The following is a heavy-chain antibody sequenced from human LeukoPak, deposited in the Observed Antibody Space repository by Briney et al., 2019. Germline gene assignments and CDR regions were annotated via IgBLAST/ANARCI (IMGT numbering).Heavy chain of an antibody. CDR1: GFTFSNAW. Sequence: GGSLRLSCAPSGFTFSNAWMSCVRPAPGGGLEWVGLIRDKLDGGKTDYAAPVKGRFTISRDDSKSMLYLQMNSLKTEDTAVYYCTTDNAPGMDVWGQGTTVTVSS. CDR2: IRDKLDGGKT. D-gene: IGHD2-2*01. J-gene: IGHJ6*02. CDR3: TTDNAPGMDV. V-gene: IGHV3-15*01.